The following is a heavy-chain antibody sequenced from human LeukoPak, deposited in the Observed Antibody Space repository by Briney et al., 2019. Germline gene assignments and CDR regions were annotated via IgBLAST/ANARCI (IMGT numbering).Heavy chain of an antibody. CDR3: ARLQRLLSITGHFDY. CDR1: GYSFTSYW. Sequence: GESLKISCKGSGYSFTSYWIGWVRQMPGKGLEWMGIIYPGDSDTRYSPSFQGQVTISADKSISTAYLQWSSLKASDTAMYYCARLQRLLSITGHFDYWGQGTLATVSS. V-gene: IGHV5-51*01. CDR2: IYPGDSDT. J-gene: IGHJ4*02. D-gene: IGHD1-14*01.